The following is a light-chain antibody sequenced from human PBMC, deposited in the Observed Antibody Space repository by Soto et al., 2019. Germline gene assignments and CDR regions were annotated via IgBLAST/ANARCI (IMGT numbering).Light chain of an antibody. V-gene: IGLV3-21*04. Sequence: SYELTQPPSVSVAPGETATITCGGNNIGSKTVNWYQQRPGQAPVLVIFYDSDRPSGIPERFSGSNSGNAATLTISRVEAGDEAAYYCQVWDSSSDFVVFGGGTKLTVL. CDR1: NIGSKT. J-gene: IGLJ2*01. CDR2: YDS. CDR3: QVWDSSSDFVV.